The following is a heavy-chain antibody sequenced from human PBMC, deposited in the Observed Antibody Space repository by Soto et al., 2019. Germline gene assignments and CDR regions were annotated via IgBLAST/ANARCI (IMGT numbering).Heavy chain of an antibody. V-gene: IGHV4-39*01. CDR2: VYYSGST. D-gene: IGHD3-3*01. CDR3: ARHRGGYYTNFDY. J-gene: IGHJ4*02. CDR1: GGSISSSSYY. Sequence: PSETLSLTCTVSGGSISSSSYYWGWIRQPPGKGLEWIGSVYYSGSTYYNPSLKSRVTIFVDTSKNQFSLKLSSVTAADTAVYYCARHRGGYYTNFDYWGQGTLVTVSS.